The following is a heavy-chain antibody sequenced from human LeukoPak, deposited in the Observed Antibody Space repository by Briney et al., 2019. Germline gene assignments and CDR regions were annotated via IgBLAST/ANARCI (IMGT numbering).Heavy chain of an antibody. Sequence: PSETLSLTCTVSGVSITSFYWSWIRQPPGKGLEWIGYIYFSGSTNYNPSLKSRVTVSLDTTKNQVSLKLSSVSAADTAVYYCASTGYCIGGSCYSNYFDHWGQGTLVTVPS. V-gene: IGHV4-59*08. D-gene: IGHD2-15*01. CDR3: ASTGYCIGGSCYSNYFDH. CDR1: GVSITSFY. J-gene: IGHJ4*02. CDR2: IYFSGST.